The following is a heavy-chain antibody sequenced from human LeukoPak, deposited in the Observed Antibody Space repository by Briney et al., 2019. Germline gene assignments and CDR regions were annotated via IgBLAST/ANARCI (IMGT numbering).Heavy chain of an antibody. CDR3: ARDRSGNSGWFDP. CDR1: GYTFTGYY. J-gene: IGHJ5*02. D-gene: IGHD4-23*01. V-gene: IGHV1-2*02. Sequence: ASVKVSCKASGYTFTGYYMHWVRQAPGQGLEWMGWINPNSGGTNYAQKFQGRVTMTRDTSISTAYMELSRLRSDDTAVYYCARDRSGNSGWFDPWGQGTLVTVSS. CDR2: INPNSGGT.